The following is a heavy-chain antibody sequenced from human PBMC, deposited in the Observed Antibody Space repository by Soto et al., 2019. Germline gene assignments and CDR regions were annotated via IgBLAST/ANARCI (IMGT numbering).Heavy chain of an antibody. Sequence: EVQLVESGGGLVQPGGSLRLSCAASEFTFNNYWMHWVRQVPGKGLEWVSRINTDGSTTNYADYVMGRFTISRDNADNAVYLQMNSLRAEDTAVYYGARGIYLKYGLDVWGQGATVTVSS. V-gene: IGHV3-74*01. CDR1: EFTFNNYW. J-gene: IGHJ6*02. CDR3: ARGIYLKYGLDV. CDR2: INTDGSTT. D-gene: IGHD3-16*02.